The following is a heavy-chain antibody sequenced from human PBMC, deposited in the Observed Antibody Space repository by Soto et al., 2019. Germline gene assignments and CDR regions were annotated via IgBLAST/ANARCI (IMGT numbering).Heavy chain of an antibody. V-gene: IGHV4-59*01. CDR2: IYYSGST. CDR1: GGSISSYY. CDR3: ARNIAARPYYFHY. J-gene: IGHJ4*02. D-gene: IGHD6-6*01. Sequence: SETLSLTCTVSGGSISSYYWSWVRQPPGKGLEWIGYIYYSGSTNYNPSLKSRVTISVDTSKNQFSLKLSSVTTADTAVYYCARNIAARPYYFHYWGQGTLVTVPS.